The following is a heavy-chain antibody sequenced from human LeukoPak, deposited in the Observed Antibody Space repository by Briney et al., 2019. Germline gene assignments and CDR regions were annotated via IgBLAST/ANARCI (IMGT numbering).Heavy chain of an antibody. Sequence: PGGSLRLSCAASGFTFSSYAMSWVRQAPGKGLEWVSAISCSGGSKYYADSVKGRFTISRDNSKNTLYLQMNSLRAEDTAVYYCARDSGRYISGQGPYYYHGMDVWGQGTTVTVSS. CDR2: ISCSGGSK. J-gene: IGHJ6*02. V-gene: IGHV3-23*01. D-gene: IGHD6-19*01. CDR3: ARDSGRYISGQGPYYYHGMDV. CDR1: GFTFSSYA.